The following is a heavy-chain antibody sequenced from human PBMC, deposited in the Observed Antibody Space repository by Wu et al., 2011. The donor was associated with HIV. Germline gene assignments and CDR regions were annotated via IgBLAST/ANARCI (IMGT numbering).Heavy chain of an antibody. CDR3: ARDFGGDGDS. V-gene: IGHV1-58*02. Sequence: VQSGPEVKKPGTSVKFSCKASGFTFTKSAMQWVRQARGQRLEWIGWIVVGSSDTNYAQNFQERVTINRDLSTSTAYMELSSLRSEDTAMYYCARDFGGDGDSWGQGTLVTVSS. J-gene: IGHJ4*02. CDR1: GFTFTKSA. CDR2: IVVGSSDT. D-gene: IGHD2-21*01.